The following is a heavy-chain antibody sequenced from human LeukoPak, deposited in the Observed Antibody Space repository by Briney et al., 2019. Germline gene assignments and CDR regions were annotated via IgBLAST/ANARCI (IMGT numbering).Heavy chain of an antibody. V-gene: IGHV4-59*01. CDR1: GGSISSYY. CDR2: IYYSGST. Sequence: PSETLSLTCTVSGGSISSYYWSWIQQPPGKGLEWIEYIYYSGSTNYNPSLKSRVTISVDTSKNQFSLKLSSVTAADTAVYYCARKNYSYMDVWGKGTTVTVSS. CDR3: ARKNYSYMDV. J-gene: IGHJ6*03.